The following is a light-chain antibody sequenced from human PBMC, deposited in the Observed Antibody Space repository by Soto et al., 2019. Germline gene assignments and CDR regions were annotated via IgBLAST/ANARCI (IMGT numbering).Light chain of an antibody. V-gene: IGKV3-20*01. Sequence: DIVLTQSPGTLSLSPGERATLSCRASQSASSSYLAWYQQRPGQAPRLLIYGASSRATGIPDRFSGSGSGTDFTLTISRLEPEDFAIYYCQQYESSPRTFGQGTKVDIK. CDR1: QSASSSY. CDR3: QQYESSPRT. J-gene: IGKJ1*01. CDR2: GAS.